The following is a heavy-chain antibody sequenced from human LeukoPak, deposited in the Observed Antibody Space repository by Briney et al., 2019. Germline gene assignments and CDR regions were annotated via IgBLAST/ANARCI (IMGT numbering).Heavy chain of an antibody. J-gene: IGHJ4*02. CDR1: GRSFSGYY. CDR3: ARALSGWYGLGY. V-gene: IGHV4-34*01. D-gene: IGHD2-15*01. CDR2: INHSGNT. Sequence: SETLSLTCAVYGRSFSGYYWSWIRQPPGKGLEWIGEINHSGNTNYNPPLKSRVTISVDTSKNQFSLKLSSVTAADTAVYYCARALSGWYGLGYWGQGTLVTVSS.